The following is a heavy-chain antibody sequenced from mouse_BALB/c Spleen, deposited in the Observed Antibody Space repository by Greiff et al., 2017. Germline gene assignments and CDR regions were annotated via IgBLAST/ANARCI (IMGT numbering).Heavy chain of an antibody. CDR1: GFNIKDTY. J-gene: IGHJ2*01. D-gene: IGHD1-2*01. CDR3: ARGITTATNY. CDR2: IDPANGNT. V-gene: IGHV14-3*02. Sequence: EVKLLESGAELVKPGASVKLSCTASGFNIKDTYMHWVKQRPEQGLEWIGRIDPANGNTKYDPKFQGKATITADTSSNTAYLQLSSLTSEDTAVYYCARGITTATNYWGQGTTLTVSS.